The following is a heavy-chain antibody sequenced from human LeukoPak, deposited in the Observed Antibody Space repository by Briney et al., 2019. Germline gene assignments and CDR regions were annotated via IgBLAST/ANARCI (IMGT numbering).Heavy chain of an antibody. CDR1: GFTFSSYA. J-gene: IGHJ6*03. CDR2: ISYDGSNK. V-gene: IGHV3-30*04. D-gene: IGHD6-13*01. Sequence: GGSLRLSCAASGFTFSSYAMHWVRQAPGKGLEWVAVISYDGSNKYYADSVRGRFTISRDNSKNTLYLQMNSLRAEDTAVYYCAREGQDSSWYRIYYYYMDVWGKGTTVTVSS. CDR3: AREGQDSSWYRIYYYYMDV.